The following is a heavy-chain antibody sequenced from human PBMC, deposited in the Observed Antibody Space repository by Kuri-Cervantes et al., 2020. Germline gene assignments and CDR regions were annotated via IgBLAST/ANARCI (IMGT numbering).Heavy chain of an antibody. D-gene: IGHD3-10*02. CDR3: HYVYYYYGMDV. V-gene: IGHV3-30*02. CDR2: IWYDGSNK. J-gene: IGHJ6*02. CDR1: GLTFKNYG. Sequence: GGSLRLSCAASGLTFKNYGMHWVRQAPGKGLEWVTFIWYDGSNKYYIDSVRGRFTASRDNSKNTLYLQMNSLRVEDTAVYYCHYVYYYYGMDVWGQGTTVTVSS.